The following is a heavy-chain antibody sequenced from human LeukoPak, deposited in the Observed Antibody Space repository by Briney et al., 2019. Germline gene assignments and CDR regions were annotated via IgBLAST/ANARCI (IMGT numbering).Heavy chain of an antibody. Sequence: GGSLRLSCAASGFTFSAYWMHWVRQVPGKGLVWVARINNDASSTAYADSEKGRFTISRGNAKNTLYLQMNSLRAEDTAVYYCVRGAPFDYWGQGTLVTVSS. CDR2: INNDASST. CDR3: VRGAPFDY. J-gene: IGHJ4*02. V-gene: IGHV3-74*01. CDR1: GFTFSAYW.